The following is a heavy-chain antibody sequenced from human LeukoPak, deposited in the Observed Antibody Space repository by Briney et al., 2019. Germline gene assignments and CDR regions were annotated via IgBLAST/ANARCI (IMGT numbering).Heavy chain of an antibody. CDR3: AKRMDSVVVPAADFDY. D-gene: IGHD2-2*03. CDR1: GFTFSSYG. V-gene: IGHV3-30*02. Sequence: PGGSLRLSCAASGFTFSSYGMHWVRQAPGKGLAWVAFIRYDGSNKYYADSVKGRFTTSRDNSKNTLYLQMNSLRAEDTAVYYCAKRMDSVVVPAADFDYWGQGTLVTVSS. J-gene: IGHJ4*02. CDR2: IRYDGSNK.